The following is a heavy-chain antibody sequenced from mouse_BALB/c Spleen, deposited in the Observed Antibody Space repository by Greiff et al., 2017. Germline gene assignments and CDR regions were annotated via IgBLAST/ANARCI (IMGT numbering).Heavy chain of an antibody. V-gene: IGHV5-17*02. CDR1: GFTFSSFG. D-gene: IGHD4-1*01. CDR2: ISSGSSTI. J-gene: IGHJ3*01. CDR3: AREGLTGTPAWFAY. Sequence: EVMLVESGGGLVQPGGSRKLSCAASGFTFSSFGMHWVRQAPEKGLEWVAYISSGSSTIYYADTVKGRFTISRDNPKNTLFLQMTSLRSEDTAMYYCAREGLTGTPAWFAYWGQGTLVTVSA.